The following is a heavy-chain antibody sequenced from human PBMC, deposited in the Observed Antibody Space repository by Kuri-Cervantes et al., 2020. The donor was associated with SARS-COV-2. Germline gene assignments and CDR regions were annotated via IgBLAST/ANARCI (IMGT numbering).Heavy chain of an antibody. CDR3: ARRSLGNYWYFDL. CDR1: GGSFSDYY. Sequence: SETLSLTCAVYGGSFSDYYCNWIRQPPGKGLEWIGEINHSGITNYNPSLKSRVTISIDTSSNHFSLKPSSVTAADTAVYYCARRSLGNYWYFDLWGRGTLVTVSS. CDR2: INHSGIT. V-gene: IGHV4-34*01. J-gene: IGHJ2*01. D-gene: IGHD1-1*01.